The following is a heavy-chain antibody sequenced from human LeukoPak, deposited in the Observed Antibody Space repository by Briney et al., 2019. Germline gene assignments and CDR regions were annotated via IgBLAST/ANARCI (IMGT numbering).Heavy chain of an antibody. J-gene: IGHJ4*02. V-gene: IGHV1-69*13. CDR1: GGTFSSYA. CDR3: ASWSDYDILTR. CDR2: IIPIFGTA. Sequence: GASVKVSCKASGGTFSSYAISWVRQAPGQGLEWMGGIIPIFGTANYAQKFQGRVTITADESTSTAYKELSSLRSEDTAVYYCASWSDYDILTRWGQGTLVTVSS. D-gene: IGHD3-9*01.